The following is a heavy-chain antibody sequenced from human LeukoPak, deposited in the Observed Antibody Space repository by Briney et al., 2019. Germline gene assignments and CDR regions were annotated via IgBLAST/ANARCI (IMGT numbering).Heavy chain of an antibody. Sequence: GGSLRLSCAASGFTFSDYYMSWIRQAPGKGLEWVGRTRNKANSYTTEYAASVKGRFTISRDDSKNSLYLQMNSLETEDTAVYYCARGNSSGYYYHYYMDVWGKGTAVTVSS. CDR2: TRNKANSYTT. J-gene: IGHJ6*03. V-gene: IGHV3-72*01. CDR3: ARGNSSGYYYHYYMDV. CDR1: GFTFSDYY. D-gene: IGHD3-22*01.